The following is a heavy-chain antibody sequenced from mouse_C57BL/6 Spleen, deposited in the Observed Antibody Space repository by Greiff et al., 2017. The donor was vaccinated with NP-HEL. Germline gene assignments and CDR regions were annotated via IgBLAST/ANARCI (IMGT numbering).Heavy chain of an antibody. J-gene: IGHJ2*01. Sequence: VQLQQSGAELARPGASVKMSCKASGYTFTSYTMHWVKQRPGQGLEWIGYINPSSGYTKYNQKFKDKATLTADKSSSTAYMQLSSLTSEDSAVYYCARGTTVVAPGYWGQGTTLTVSS. CDR3: ARGTTVVAPGY. CDR1: GYTFTSYT. D-gene: IGHD1-1*01. V-gene: IGHV1-4*01. CDR2: INPSSGYT.